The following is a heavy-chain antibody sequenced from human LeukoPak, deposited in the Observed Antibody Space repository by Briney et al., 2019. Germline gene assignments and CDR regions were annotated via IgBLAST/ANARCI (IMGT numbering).Heavy chain of an antibody. Sequence: SETLSLTCAVYGGSFSGYYWSWIRQPPGKGLEWIGEINHSGSTNYNPSLKSRVTISVDTSKNQFSLKLSSVTAADTAVYYCARVKQQLVQNWFDPWSQGTLVTVSS. CDR1: GGSFSGYY. J-gene: IGHJ5*02. V-gene: IGHV4-34*01. D-gene: IGHD6-13*01. CDR3: ARVKQQLVQNWFDP. CDR2: INHSGST.